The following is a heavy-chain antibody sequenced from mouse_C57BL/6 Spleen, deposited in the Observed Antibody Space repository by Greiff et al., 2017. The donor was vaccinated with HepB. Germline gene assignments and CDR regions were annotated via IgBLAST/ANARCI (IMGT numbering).Heavy chain of an antibody. CDR2: ISDGGSYT. CDR3: ARDASTTVVHWYFDV. J-gene: IGHJ1*03. V-gene: IGHV5-4*01. CDR1: GFTFSSYA. Sequence: EVKLMESGGGLVKPGGSLKLSCAASGFTFSSYAMSWVRQTPEKRLEWVATISDGGSYTYYPDNVKGRITISRDNAKNNLYLQMSHLKSEDTAMYYCARDASTTVVHWYFDVWGTGTTVTVSS. D-gene: IGHD1-1*01.